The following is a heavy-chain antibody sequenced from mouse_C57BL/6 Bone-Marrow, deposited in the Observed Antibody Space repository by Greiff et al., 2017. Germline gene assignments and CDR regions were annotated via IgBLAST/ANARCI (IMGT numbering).Heavy chain of an antibody. Sequence: VQLQQSGPELVKPGASVKISCKASGYTFTDYYMNWVKQSHGKSLEWIGDINPNNGGTSYNQKFKGKATLTVDKSSSTADMELRSLTSEDAAVYYCARGYDYDETSPFDDWGQGTLVTVSA. J-gene: IGHJ3*01. D-gene: IGHD2-4*01. CDR1: GYTFTDYY. V-gene: IGHV1-26*01. CDR3: ARGYDYDETSPFDD. CDR2: INPNNGGT.